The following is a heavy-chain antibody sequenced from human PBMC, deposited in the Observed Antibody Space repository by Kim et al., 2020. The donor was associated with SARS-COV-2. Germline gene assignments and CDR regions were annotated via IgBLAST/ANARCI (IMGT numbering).Heavy chain of an antibody. V-gene: IGHV3-74*01. CDR3: ARVGIAGRRNDCDI. J-gene: IGHJ3*02. Sequence: ADSVKVRFTISRDNAKSTLHLQMNSLRAEDTAVYYCARVGIAGRRNDCDIWGQGTMVTVSS. D-gene: IGHD6-6*01.